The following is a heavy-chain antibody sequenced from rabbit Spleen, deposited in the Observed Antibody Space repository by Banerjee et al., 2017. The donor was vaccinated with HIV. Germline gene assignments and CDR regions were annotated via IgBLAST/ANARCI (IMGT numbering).Heavy chain of an antibody. J-gene: IGHJ4*01. Sequence: QSLEESGGGLVQPEGSLTLTCTASGFSFSSNYYMCWVRQAPGKGLECIACIYAGSSGSTYYASWARGRFTISKTSSTTVTLQMTSLTAADTATYFCARGSAGREDFNLWGPGTLVTVS. CDR1: GFSFSSNYY. CDR3: ARGSAGREDFNL. CDR2: IYAGSSGST. V-gene: IGHV1S40*01. D-gene: IGHD4-2*01.